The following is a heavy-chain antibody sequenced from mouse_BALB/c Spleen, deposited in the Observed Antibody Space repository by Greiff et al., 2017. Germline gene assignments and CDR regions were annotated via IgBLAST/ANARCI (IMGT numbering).Heavy chain of an antibody. Sequence: QVQLKESGPELVKPGASVKLSCKASGYAFSSSWMNWVKQRPGQGLEWIGRLYPGDGDTNYNGKFKGKATLTADKSSSTAYMQLSSLTSVDSAVYFCARKTPSLGWFAYWGQGTLVTVSA. D-gene: IGHD3-3*01. CDR2: LYPGDGDT. J-gene: IGHJ3*01. V-gene: IGHV1-82*01. CDR1: GYAFSSSW. CDR3: ARKTPSLGWFAY.